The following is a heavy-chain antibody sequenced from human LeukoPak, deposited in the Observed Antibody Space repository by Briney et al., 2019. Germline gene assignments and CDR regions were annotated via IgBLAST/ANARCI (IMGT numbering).Heavy chain of an antibody. J-gene: IGHJ4*02. V-gene: IGHV3-11*06. D-gene: IGHD3-9*01. CDR2: ISSSSSYI. CDR3: ASGILTGYYNFDY. CDR1: GFTFSDYY. Sequence: GGSLRLSCAASGFTFSDYYMSWIRQAPGKGLEWVSSISSSSSYIYYADSVKGRFTISRDNAKNSLYLQMNSLRAEDTAVYYCASGILTGYYNFDYWGQGTLVTVSS.